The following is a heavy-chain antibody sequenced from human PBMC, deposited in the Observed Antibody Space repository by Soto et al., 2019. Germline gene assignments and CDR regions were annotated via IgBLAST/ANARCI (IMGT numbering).Heavy chain of an antibody. D-gene: IGHD2-8*02. CDR2: IIAGSGNT. J-gene: IGHJ3*02. CDR1: GYTFTSYA. Sequence: ASVKVSCKASGYTFTSYAMHWVRQAPGQRPEWMGWIIAGSGNTKYSQNFQGRLTITRDTSASTVYMDLSSLRSEDTAVYYCARLGFCAGDNCYPLDIWSQGTVVTVSS. CDR3: ARLGFCAGDNCYPLDI. V-gene: IGHV1-3*01.